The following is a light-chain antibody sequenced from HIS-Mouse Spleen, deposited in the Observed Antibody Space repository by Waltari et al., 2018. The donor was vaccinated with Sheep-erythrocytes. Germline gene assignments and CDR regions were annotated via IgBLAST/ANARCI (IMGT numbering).Light chain of an antibody. CDR3: QQYGSSPWT. J-gene: IGKJ1*01. V-gene: IGKV3-20*01. CDR2: GAY. CDR1: QSVSSSY. Sequence: EIVLTQSPGTLSLSPGERATLSCRASQSVSSSYLAWYQQKPGQAPRLLIYGAYSRATGVQDRFSGSGSETDFTLTISRLAPEDFAVYYCQQYGSSPWTFGQGTKVEIK.